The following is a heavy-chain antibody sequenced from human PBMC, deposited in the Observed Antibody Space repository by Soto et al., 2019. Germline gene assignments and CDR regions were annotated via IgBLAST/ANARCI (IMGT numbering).Heavy chain of an antibody. CDR3: ARAACSTTSCYNNYAYGMYG. V-gene: IGHV1-3*01. D-gene: IGHD2-2*01. Sequence: SMKVSWTATGNTFTKYSMHCVRPAPGQRLEWMGWIHAGNGNTEHSQKFQGRVTITRDTSASTAYLELGSLRSEDTAVYYCARAACSTTSCYNNYAYGMYGWG. CDR1: GNTFTKYS. J-gene: IGHJ6*02. CDR2: IHAGNGNT.